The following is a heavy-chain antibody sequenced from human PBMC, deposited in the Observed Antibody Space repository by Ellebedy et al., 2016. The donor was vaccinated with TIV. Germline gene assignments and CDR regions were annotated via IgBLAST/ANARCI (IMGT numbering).Heavy chain of an antibody. Sequence: GESLKISCAASGFTFSSYAMSWVRQAPGKGLEWVSAISGSGSTIYYADSVKGRFTISRDNSKNTLYLQMNSLRAEDTAVYYCAKLHKLWLPTSAFDYWGQGTLVTVSS. V-gene: IGHV3-23*01. CDR2: ISGSGSTI. CDR1: GFTFSSYA. J-gene: IGHJ4*02. D-gene: IGHD6-19*01. CDR3: AKLHKLWLPTSAFDY.